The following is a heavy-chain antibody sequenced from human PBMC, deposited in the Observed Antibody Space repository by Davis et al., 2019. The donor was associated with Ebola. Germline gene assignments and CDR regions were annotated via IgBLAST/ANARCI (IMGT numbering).Heavy chain of an antibody. CDR3: ARGSTIAVAGTPYYYGMDV. J-gene: IGHJ6*02. D-gene: IGHD6-19*01. CDR1: GFTVSSNY. V-gene: IGHV3-53*04. CDR2: IYSGGST. Sequence: GESLKISCAASGFTVSSNYMSWVRQAPGKGLEWVSVIYSGGSTYYADSVKGRFTISRHNSKNTLYLQMNSLRAEDTAVYYCARGSTIAVAGTPYYYGMDVWGQGTTVTVSS.